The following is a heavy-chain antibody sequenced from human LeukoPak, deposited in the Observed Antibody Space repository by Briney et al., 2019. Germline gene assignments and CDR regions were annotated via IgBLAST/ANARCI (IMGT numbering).Heavy chain of an antibody. CDR1: GGSISSYY. J-gene: IGHJ5*02. CDR3: ARQGYCSGANCYAGGDWFDP. V-gene: IGHV4-59*12. Sequence: PSETLSLTCTVSGGSISSYYWSWIRQPPGKGLEWIGYIYYSGSTNYNPSLKSRVTISVDTSKNQFSLKLSSVTAADTAVYYCARQGYCSGANCYAGGDWFDPWGQGTLVTVSS. D-gene: IGHD2-2*01. CDR2: IYYSGST.